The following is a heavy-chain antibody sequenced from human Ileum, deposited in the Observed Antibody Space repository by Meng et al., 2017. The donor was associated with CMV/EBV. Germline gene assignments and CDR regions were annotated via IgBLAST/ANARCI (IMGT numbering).Heavy chain of an antibody. J-gene: IGHJ4*02. CDR3: AREVDVDGAVPQKGGYYYDY. CDR1: GGSMSGYY. Sequence: GDLRGAGPGMGKPSGTLSLPCSVSGGSMSGYYWGWIRQPAGKGLEWIGRIYVSVSTDYNPSLKSRATMSVDTSKKQFSLRLTSVTAADTAVYFCAREVDVDGAVPQKGGYYYDYWGQGILVTVSS. CDR2: IYVSVST. V-gene: IGHV4-4*07. D-gene: IGHD3-3*01.